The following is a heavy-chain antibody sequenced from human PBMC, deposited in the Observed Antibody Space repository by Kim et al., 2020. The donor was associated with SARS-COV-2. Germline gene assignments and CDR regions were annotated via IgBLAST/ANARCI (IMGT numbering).Heavy chain of an antibody. J-gene: IGHJ6*02. CDR2: ISGSGGST. CDR3: AKARQREIVVVITTAYYYGMDV. CDR1: GFTFSSYA. D-gene: IGHD3-22*01. V-gene: IGHV3-23*01. Sequence: GSLRLSCAASGFTFSSYAMSWVRQAPGKGLEWVSAISGSGGSTYYADSVKGRFTISRDNSKTTLYLQMNSLRAEDTAVYYCAKARQREIVVVITTAYYYGMDVWGQGTTVTVSS.